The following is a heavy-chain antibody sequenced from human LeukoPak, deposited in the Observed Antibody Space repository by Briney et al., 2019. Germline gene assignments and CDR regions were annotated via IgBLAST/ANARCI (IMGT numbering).Heavy chain of an antibody. J-gene: IGHJ5*02. Sequence: GAAVKVSCKASGYTFTGHYMHWVRQAPGQGLEWMGWINPNSGGTKYAQKFQGRVTLTRDTSISTAYMELSRLRCDDTAVYYCARSYDFWSGPPFDPWGQGTLVTGYS. CDR3: ARSYDFWSGPPFDP. D-gene: IGHD3-3*01. V-gene: IGHV1-2*02. CDR2: INPNSGGT. CDR1: GYTFTGHY.